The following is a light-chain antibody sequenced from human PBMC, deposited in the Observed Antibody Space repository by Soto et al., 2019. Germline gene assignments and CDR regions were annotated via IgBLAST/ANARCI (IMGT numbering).Light chain of an antibody. CDR3: QQYGSSTWM. CDR1: QSVSSSY. V-gene: IGKV3-20*01. Sequence: EIVLTQYPGTLSLSPGERATLSCRASQSVSSSYLAWYQQKPGQAPRLLIYGASSRATGIPDRFSGSGSGTDFTLTISRLEPEDFAVYYCQQYGSSTWMFGPGTKVEI. J-gene: IGKJ1*01. CDR2: GAS.